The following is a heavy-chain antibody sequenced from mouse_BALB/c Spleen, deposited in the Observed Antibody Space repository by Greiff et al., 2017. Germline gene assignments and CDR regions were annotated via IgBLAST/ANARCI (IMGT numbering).Heavy chain of an antibody. CDR2: INPSNGGT. CDR3: TRRLLRGFDY. CDR1: GYTFTSYY. D-gene: IGHD2-3*01. Sequence: QVQLQQPGAELVKPGASVKLSCKASGYTFTSYYMYWVKQRPGQGLEWIGGINPSNGGTNFNEKFKSKATLTVDKSSSTAYMQLSSLTSEDSAVYYCTRRLLRGFDYWGQGTTLTVSS. J-gene: IGHJ2*01. V-gene: IGHV1S81*02.